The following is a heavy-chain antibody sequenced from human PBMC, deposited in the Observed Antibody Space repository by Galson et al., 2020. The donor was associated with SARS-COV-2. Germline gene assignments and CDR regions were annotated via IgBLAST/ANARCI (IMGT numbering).Heavy chain of an antibody. Sequence: SVKVSCKASGGTFSIYAINWVRQAPGQGLEWMGRIIPIFGTANYAQKFQDRVTITADESTSTAYMELSSLRSEDTAVYYCARGRMVRGVNGYYYYMDVWGKGTTVTISS. J-gene: IGHJ6*03. CDR3: ARGRMVRGVNGYYYYMDV. CDR2: IIPIFGTA. D-gene: IGHD3-10*01. CDR1: GGTFSIYA. V-gene: IGHV1-69*13.